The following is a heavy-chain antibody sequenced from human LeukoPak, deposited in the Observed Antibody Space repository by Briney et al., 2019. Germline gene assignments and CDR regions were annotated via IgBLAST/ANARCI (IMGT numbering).Heavy chain of an antibody. D-gene: IGHD5-18*01. CDR2: ISYDGSNK. V-gene: IGHV3-30*03. Sequence: PGGSLRLSCAASGFTFSSSGMHWVRQAPGKGLEWVAVISYDGSNKYYADSVKGRFTISRDNSKNTLYLQMNSLRAEDTAVYYCAREQGYSYGWNAFDIWGQGTMVTVSS. CDR1: GFTFSSSG. CDR3: AREQGYSYGWNAFDI. J-gene: IGHJ3*02.